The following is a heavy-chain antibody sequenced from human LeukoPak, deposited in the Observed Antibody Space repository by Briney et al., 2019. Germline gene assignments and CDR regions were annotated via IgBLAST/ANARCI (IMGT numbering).Heavy chain of an antibody. V-gene: IGHV1-69*06. Sequence: GASVKVSCKASGGTFSSYAISWVRQAPGQGLEWMGGIIPIFGTANYAQKFQGRVTITADKSTSTAYMELSSLRSEDTAVYYCASGGIAVAKTFDYWGQGPLVTVSS. CDR3: ASGGIAVAKTFDY. D-gene: IGHD6-19*01. CDR1: GGTFSSYA. CDR2: IIPIFGTA. J-gene: IGHJ4*02.